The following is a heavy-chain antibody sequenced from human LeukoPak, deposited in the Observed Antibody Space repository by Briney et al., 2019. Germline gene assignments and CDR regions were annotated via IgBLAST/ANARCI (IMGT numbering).Heavy chain of an antibody. CDR2: INHNGNVN. CDR1: GFTFSSYW. D-gene: IGHD3-16*01. J-gene: IGHJ6*02. V-gene: IGHV3-7*03. Sequence: GGSLRLSCAASGFTFSSYWVNWARQAPGKGLEWVASINHNGNVNYYVDSVKGRFTISRDNAKNSLYLQMSNLRAEDTAVYFCARGGGLDVWGQGTEVTVSS. CDR3: ARGGGLDV.